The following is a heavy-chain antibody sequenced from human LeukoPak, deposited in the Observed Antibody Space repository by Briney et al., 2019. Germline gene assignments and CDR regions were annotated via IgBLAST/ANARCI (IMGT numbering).Heavy chain of an antibody. CDR2: ISYDGSNK. CDR3: ASAWHLGIVVVMLDS. D-gene: IGHD3-22*01. CDR1: GFIFSSYA. Sequence: RSLRLSCAASGFIFSSYAMHWVRRAPGKGLEWVALISYDGSNKYYADSVKGRFTISRDNSKNTLYLQMNSLRAEDTAVYYCASAWHLGIVVVMLDSWGQGTLVTVSS. V-gene: IGHV3-30*04. J-gene: IGHJ4*02.